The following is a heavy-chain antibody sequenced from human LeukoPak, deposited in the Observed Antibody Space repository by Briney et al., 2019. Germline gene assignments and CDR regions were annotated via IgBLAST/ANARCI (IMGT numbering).Heavy chain of an antibody. CDR3: ARRRWATVTIFDY. Sequence: SETLSLTCAVSTDSFSSHYWTWIRQPPGKGLEWIGYISYIGSTNYNPSLKSRVTISVDTSKNQFSLKLSSVTAADTAVYYCARRRWATVTIFDYWGQGTLVTVSS. CDR1: TDSFSSHY. D-gene: IGHD4-17*01. V-gene: IGHV4-59*11. J-gene: IGHJ4*02. CDR2: ISYIGST.